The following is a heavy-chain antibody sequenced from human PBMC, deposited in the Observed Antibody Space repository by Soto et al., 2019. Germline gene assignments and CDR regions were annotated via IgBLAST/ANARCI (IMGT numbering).Heavy chain of an antibody. J-gene: IGHJ5*02. CDR1: GDSINSGGYY. CDR2: VYYSVTT. Sequence: QVQLQESGPGLVQSSQTLSLTCSVSGDSINSGGYYWTWIRQHPGKALEWIGYVYYSVTTYYNPSLKGRASISVDTSKNQFSLKLTSVTAADTAVYYCARGAPFTPAWFDPWGQGTLVTVSS. V-gene: IGHV4-31*03. CDR3: ARGAPFTPAWFDP.